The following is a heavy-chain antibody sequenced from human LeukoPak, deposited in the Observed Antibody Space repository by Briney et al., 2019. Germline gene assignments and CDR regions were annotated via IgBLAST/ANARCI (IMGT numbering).Heavy chain of an antibody. CDR2: INPNSGGT. D-gene: IGHD3-10*01. CDR1: GYTFTGYY. CDR3: ASPGNYGSGSSFDY. Sequence: GASVKISCKASGYTFTGYYMHWVRQAPGQGLEWMGWINPNSGGTNYAQKFQGRVTMTRDTSISTAYMELSRLRSDDTAVYYCASPGNYGSGSSFDYWGQGTLVTVSS. J-gene: IGHJ4*02. V-gene: IGHV1-2*02.